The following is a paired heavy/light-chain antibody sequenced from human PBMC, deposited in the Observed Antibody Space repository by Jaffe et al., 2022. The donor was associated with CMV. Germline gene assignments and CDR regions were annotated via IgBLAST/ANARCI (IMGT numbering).Light chain of an antibody. CDR3: QQYNAYPLT. CDR1: QTINNW. V-gene: IGKV1-5*03. CDR2: KTS. J-gene: IGKJ4*01. Sequence: DIQMTQSPSTLSASVGDRVTITCRASQTINNWLAWYQQKPGKAPKFLIYKTSTLQSGVPSRFSGSGSGTEFTLTISSLQPDDFATYYCQQYNAYPLTFGGGTKVEIK.
Heavy chain of an antibody. D-gene: IGHD5-12*01. J-gene: IGHJ4*02. V-gene: IGHV3-53*02. CDR3: ARGEVASWGSVPFDY. CDR1: GFTVSSHY. Sequence: EVQLVETGGGLIQPGGSLRLSCSASGFTVSSHYMSWVRQSPGKGLEWVSLIYDGGNTHYADSVKGRFTISRDNSKNTLYLQMNSLGVDDTAVYYCARGEVASWGSVPFDYWGQGTLVTVSS. CDR2: IYDGGNT.